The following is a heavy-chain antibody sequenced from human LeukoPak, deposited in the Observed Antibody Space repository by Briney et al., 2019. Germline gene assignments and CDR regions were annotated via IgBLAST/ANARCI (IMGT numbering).Heavy chain of an antibody. D-gene: IGHD6-19*01. CDR3: ARDLRRIYGSGARQYSSGWYYFDY. CDR2: IYRSGST. J-gene: IGHJ4*02. CDR1: GYSISSGYD. Sequence: PSETLSLTCAVSGYSISSGYDWGWIRQPPGKGLEWIGSIYRSGSTYYNPSLKSRVTISVDTSKNQFSLKLSSVTAADTAVYYCARDLRRIYGSGARQYSSGWYYFDYWGQGTLVTVSS. V-gene: IGHV4-38-2*02.